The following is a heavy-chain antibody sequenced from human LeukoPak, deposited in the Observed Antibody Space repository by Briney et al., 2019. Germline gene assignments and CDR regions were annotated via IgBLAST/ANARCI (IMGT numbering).Heavy chain of an antibody. CDR2: IYSGGST. CDR1: GFTFSSYS. J-gene: IGHJ4*02. Sequence: GGSLRLSCAASGFTFSSYSMNWVRQAPGKGLEWVSVIYSGGSTYYADSVKGRFTISRDNSKNTLYLQMNSLRAEDTAVYYCARSGTYYYGSGSYYNLQPFDYWGQGTLVTVSS. D-gene: IGHD3-10*01. V-gene: IGHV3-53*01. CDR3: ARSGTYYYGSGSYYNLQPFDY.